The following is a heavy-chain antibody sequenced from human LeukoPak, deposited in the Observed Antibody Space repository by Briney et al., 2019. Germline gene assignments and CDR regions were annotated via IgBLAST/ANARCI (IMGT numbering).Heavy chain of an antibody. D-gene: IGHD3-10*01. J-gene: IGHJ4*02. CDR2: VFHSGIT. V-gene: IGHV4-39*01. Sequence: SETLSLTCTVSGGSINSSSFYWAWIRQPPGKGLEWIGAVFHSGITSYNPSLRSRVTISVDTSKNQFSLNLTSVTAADTAVYYCARQGITLIRGVKQYYFDYWGPGALVTVSS. CDR1: GGSINSSSFY. CDR3: ARQGITLIRGVKQYYFDY.